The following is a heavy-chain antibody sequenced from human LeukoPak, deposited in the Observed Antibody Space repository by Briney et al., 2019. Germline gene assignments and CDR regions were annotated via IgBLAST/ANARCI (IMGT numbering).Heavy chain of an antibody. Sequence: GGSLRLSCAASGFTFSNAWMSWVRQAPGKGLEWVGRIKSKTDGGTTDYAAPVKGRFTISRDDSKNTLYLQMNSLKTEDTAVYYCTTRALRGGRHAFDIWGQGTMVTVSS. CDR3: TTRALRGGRHAFDI. CDR2: IKSKTDGGTT. D-gene: IGHD1-26*01. CDR1: GFTFSNAW. J-gene: IGHJ3*02. V-gene: IGHV3-15*01.